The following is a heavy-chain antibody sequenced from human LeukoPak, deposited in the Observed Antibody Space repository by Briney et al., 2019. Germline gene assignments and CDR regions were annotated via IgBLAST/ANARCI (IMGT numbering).Heavy chain of an antibody. J-gene: IGHJ6*02. D-gene: IGHD4-17*01. Sequence: PSQTLSLTCTVSGGSISSGGYYWSWIRQHPGKGLEWIGYIYYSGSTYYNPSLKSRVTISVDTSKNQFSLKLSSVTAADTAVYYCARGTTVTYYYYGMDVWGQGTTVTVSS. CDR2: IYYSGST. CDR3: ARGTTVTYYYYGMDV. V-gene: IGHV4-31*03. CDR1: GGSISSGGYY.